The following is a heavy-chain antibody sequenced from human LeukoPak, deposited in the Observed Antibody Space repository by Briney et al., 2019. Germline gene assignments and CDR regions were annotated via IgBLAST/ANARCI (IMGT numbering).Heavy chain of an antibody. D-gene: IGHD5-24*01. Sequence: SETLSLTCAVYGGSFSGYYWSWIRQPPGKGLEWIGEINHSGSTNYNPSLKSRVTISVDTSKNQFSLKLSSVTAADTAVYYCARDSLEMGPDAFDIWGQGTMVTVSS. CDR2: INHSGST. CDR1: GGSFSGYY. CDR3: ARDSLEMGPDAFDI. J-gene: IGHJ3*02. V-gene: IGHV4-34*01.